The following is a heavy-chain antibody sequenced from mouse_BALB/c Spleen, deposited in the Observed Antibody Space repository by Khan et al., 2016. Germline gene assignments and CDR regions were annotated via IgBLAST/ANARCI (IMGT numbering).Heavy chain of an antibody. CDR3: TRAWYYGYLAY. CDR1: GFDFSRYW. V-gene: IGHV4-1*02. CDR2: INPDSSTI. J-gene: IGHJ3*01. Sequence: EVQLQESGGGLVQPGGSLKLSCAASGFDFSRYWMSWVRQAPGKGLEWIGEINPDSSTINYTPSLKDKFIISRDNAKNTLYLQMSKVRSEDTALYYCTRAWYYGYLAYWGQGTLVTVSA. D-gene: IGHD1-1*01.